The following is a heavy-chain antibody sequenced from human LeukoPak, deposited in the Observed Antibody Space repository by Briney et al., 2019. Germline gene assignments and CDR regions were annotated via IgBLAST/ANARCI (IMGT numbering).Heavy chain of an antibody. J-gene: IGHJ4*02. Sequence: GGSLRLSCAASGFTVSSNYMSWVRQAPGKGLEWVSVIYSGGSTYYADSVKGRFTISRDNSKNTLYLQMNSLRAEDTAVYYCARRGTAARPVDYWGQGTLVTVSS. CDR3: ARRGTAARPVDY. CDR2: IYSGGST. V-gene: IGHV3-66*04. D-gene: IGHD6-6*01. CDR1: GFTVSSNY.